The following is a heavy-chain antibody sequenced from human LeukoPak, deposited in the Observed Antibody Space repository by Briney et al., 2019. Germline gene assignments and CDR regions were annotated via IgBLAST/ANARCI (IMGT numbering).Heavy chain of an antibody. CDR2: IRQDGSEK. CDR3: ARDMRGDGFDI. J-gene: IGHJ3*02. CDR1: GFTFSTFW. Sequence: GGSLILSCAASGFTFSTFWMTWVRQAPGKGLEWVGNIRQDGSEKYYVDSVEGRFTISRDNAKKSLFLQMNSLRVEDTAVYYCARDMRGDGFDIWGQGTMVTVSS. V-gene: IGHV3-7*04. D-gene: IGHD2-2*01.